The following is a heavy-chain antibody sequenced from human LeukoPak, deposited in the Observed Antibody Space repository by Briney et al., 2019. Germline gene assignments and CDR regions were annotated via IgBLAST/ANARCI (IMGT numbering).Heavy chain of an antibody. V-gene: IGHV6-1*01. CDR1: GDSVSSNSVT. J-gene: IGHJ6*02. D-gene: IGHD3-16*01. CDR2: TYFRSKWFN. CDR3: VRGFFYTGMDV. Sequence: SQTLSLTCAISGDSVSSNSVTWNWIRHSPSRVLEWLGRTYFRSKWFNEYALSLKSRITISPDTSKNQFSLQLNSVTPEDTAAYYCVRGFFYTGMDVWGQGATVTVSS.